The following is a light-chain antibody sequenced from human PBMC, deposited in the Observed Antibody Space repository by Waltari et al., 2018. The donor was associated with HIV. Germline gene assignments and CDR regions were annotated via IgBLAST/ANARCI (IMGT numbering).Light chain of an antibody. V-gene: IGLV3-1*01. J-gene: IGLJ2*01. Sequence: SYELTQPPSVSVSPGQTARTTCSGDKLGDRYTAWYQQRPGQSPVLVIYQDSKRPSGIPERFSCSNSRNTATLTITETQALDEADYYCQAWDSSTAEVFGGGTKLTVL. CDR2: QDS. CDR1: KLGDRY. CDR3: QAWDSSTAEV.